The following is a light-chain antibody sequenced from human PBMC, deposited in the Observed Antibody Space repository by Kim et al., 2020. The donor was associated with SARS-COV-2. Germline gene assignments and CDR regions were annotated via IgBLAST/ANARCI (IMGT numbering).Light chain of an antibody. V-gene: IGKV3-20*01. CDR1: QSVSSSY. J-gene: IGKJ1*01. Sequence: EIVLPQSPGTLSLSPGERATLSCRASQSVSSSYLAWYQQKPGQAPKLLIYGASSRATGVPDRFSGSGSGTDFTLTITRLEPEDFAVYYCQQYGNSPHTFGQGTKVDIK. CDR2: GAS. CDR3: QQYGNSPHT.